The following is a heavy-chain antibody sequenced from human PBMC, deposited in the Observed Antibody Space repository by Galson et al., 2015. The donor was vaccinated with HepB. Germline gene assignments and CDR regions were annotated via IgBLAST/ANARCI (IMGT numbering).Heavy chain of an antibody. J-gene: IGHJ6*03. CDR2: ISSSSYT. V-gene: IGHV3-11*06. CDR1: GFTFSDYY. Sequence: SLRLSCAASGFTFSDYYMSWIRQAPGKGLEWVSYISSSSYTNYADSVKGRFTISRDNAKNSLYLQMNSLRAEDTAVYYCARVPAASPYYYYYYYMDVWGKGTTVTVSS. CDR3: ARVPAASPYYYYYYYMDV. D-gene: IGHD6-6*01.